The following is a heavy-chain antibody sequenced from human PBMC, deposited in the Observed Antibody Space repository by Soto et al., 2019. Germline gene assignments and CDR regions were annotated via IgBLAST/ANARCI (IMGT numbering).Heavy chain of an antibody. CDR3: TIPRGPMIRP. J-gene: IGHJ5*02. CDR1: GFTFSNAW. Sequence: GVLRLSCTASGFTFSNAWMTWVRQAPGKGLEWVGRIKSKTDGGTTDYAAPVKGRFTISRDDSKNTMYLQMNSLKTEDTAVYYCTIPRGPMIRPWGQGTLVTVSS. V-gene: IGHV3-15*01. CDR2: IKSKTDGGTT. D-gene: IGHD3-22*01.